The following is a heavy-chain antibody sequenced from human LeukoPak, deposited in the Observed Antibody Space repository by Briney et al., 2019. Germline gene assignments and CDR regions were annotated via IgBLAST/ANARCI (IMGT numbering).Heavy chain of an antibody. D-gene: IGHD2-2*01. CDR2: IYSGGSQ. V-gene: IGHV3-66*01. CDR1: GFTVSSNY. Sequence: GGSLRLSCAASGFTVSSNYMRWVRQAPGKGLEWVSVIYSGGSQYHAESVKGRFTISRDNSKKTLYIQMNRLRAENTAVYYCARGGGDCSSCFDYWGQGTLVTVSS. CDR3: ARGGGDCSSCFDY. J-gene: IGHJ4*02.